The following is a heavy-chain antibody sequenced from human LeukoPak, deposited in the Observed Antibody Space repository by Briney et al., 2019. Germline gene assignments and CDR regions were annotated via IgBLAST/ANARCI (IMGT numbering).Heavy chain of an antibody. CDR3: ARGELRYFDWLLPASDY. CDR1: GFTFSSYA. J-gene: IGHJ4*02. V-gene: IGHV3-30-3*01. D-gene: IGHD3-9*01. CDR2: ISYDGSNK. Sequence: GGSLRLSCAASGFTFSSYAMHWVRQAPGKGLEWVAVISYDGSNKYYADSVKGRFTISRDNSKNTLYLQMNSLRAEDTAVYYCARGELRYFDWLLPASDYWGQGTLVTVSS.